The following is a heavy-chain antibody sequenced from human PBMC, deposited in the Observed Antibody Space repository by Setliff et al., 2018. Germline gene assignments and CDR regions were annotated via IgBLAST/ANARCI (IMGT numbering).Heavy chain of an antibody. J-gene: IGHJ6*03. Sequence: ASVKVFRKASGYIFTNYGLTWVRQAPGQGLEWVGWISGCNGETHYAQNLQGRVTVTTDTSSSTAYMDLRSLRSDDTAVYFCARDGHAYSTYFYMDVWGKGTTVTVSS. CDR3: ARDGHAYSTYFYMDV. CDR1: GYIFTNYG. D-gene: IGHD4-4*01. V-gene: IGHV1-18*01. CDR2: ISGCNGET.